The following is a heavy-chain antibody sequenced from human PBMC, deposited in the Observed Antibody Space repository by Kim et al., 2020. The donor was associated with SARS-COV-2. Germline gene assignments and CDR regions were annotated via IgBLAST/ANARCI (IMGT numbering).Heavy chain of an antibody. Sequence: SETLSLTCTVSGGSISSSSYYWGWIRQPPGKGLEWIGSIYYSGSTYYNPSLKSRVTISVDTSKNQFSLKLSSVTAADTAVYYCARSADDFWSGYINWFDP. CDR1: GGSISSSSYY. J-gene: IGHJ5*02. CDR3: ARSADDFWSGYINWFDP. V-gene: IGHV4-39*01. CDR2: IYYSGST. D-gene: IGHD3-3*01.